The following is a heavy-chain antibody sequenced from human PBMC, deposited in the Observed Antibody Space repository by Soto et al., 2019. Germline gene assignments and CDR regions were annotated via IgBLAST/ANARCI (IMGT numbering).Heavy chain of an antibody. CDR1: GFTFSSYA. D-gene: IGHD6-19*01. CDR2: ISGSGDST. CDR3: AKGVPGIAVAGTGSFQH. J-gene: IGHJ1*01. Sequence: EVQLLESGGGLVQPGGSLRLSCAASGFTFSSYAMSWVRQAPGKGLEWVSGISGSGDSTYYADSVKGRFTISRDNSKNTLYLQMNSLRAEDTAVYYCAKGVPGIAVAGTGSFQHWGQGTLVTVSS. V-gene: IGHV3-23*01.